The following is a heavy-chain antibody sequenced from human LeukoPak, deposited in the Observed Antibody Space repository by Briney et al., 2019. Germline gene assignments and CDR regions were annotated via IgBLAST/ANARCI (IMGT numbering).Heavy chain of an antibody. CDR1: GGSISSSSYY. D-gene: IGHD2-15*01. Sequence: SETLSLTCTVSGGSISSSSYYWGWIRQPPGKGLEWIGSIYYSGSTYYNPSLKSRVTISVDTSKNQFSLKLSSVTAADTAVYYCARHGEPVVVVAATLGAFDIWGQGTMVTVSS. V-gene: IGHV4-39*01. CDR2: IYYSGST. CDR3: ARHGEPVVVVAATLGAFDI. J-gene: IGHJ3*02.